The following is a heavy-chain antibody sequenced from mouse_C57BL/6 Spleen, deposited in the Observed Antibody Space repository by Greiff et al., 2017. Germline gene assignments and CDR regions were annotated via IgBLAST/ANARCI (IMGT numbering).Heavy chain of an antibody. J-gene: IGHJ3*01. CDR3: ATLYGSSWFAY. V-gene: IGHV1-61*01. CDR2: IYPSDSET. CDR1: GYTFTSYW. D-gene: IGHD1-1*01. Sequence: VQLQQPGAELVRPGSSVKLSCKASGYTFTSYWMDWVKQRPGQGLEWIGNIYPSDSETHYNQKFKDKATLTVDKSSSTAYMQLSSLTSEDSAVYYCATLYGSSWFAYWGQGTLVTVSA.